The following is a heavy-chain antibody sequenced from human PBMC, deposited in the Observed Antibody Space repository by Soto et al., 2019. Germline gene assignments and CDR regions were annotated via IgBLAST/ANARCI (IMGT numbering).Heavy chain of an antibody. CDR3: ARDEGGYDILTGYYKAHHFDY. D-gene: IGHD3-9*01. Sequence: ASVKVSCKASGYTFTHFYLTWGGQPPGQGLDGRGAISPHNFNTNYAQKFRGRVTLTTEKSTNTAYMDLRGLTSDDTAVYYCARDEGGYDILTGYYKAHHFDYWGQGVPVTVSS. CDR2: ISPHNFNT. J-gene: IGHJ4*02. V-gene: IGHV1-18*01. CDR1: GYTFTHFY.